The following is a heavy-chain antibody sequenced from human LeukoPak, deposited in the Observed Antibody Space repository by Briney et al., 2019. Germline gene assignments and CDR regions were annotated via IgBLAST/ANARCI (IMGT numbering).Heavy chain of an antibody. J-gene: IGHJ5*01. CDR1: GFSLSTGGMG. CDR2: IFWDDNE. D-gene: IGHD2-21*02. V-gene: IGHV2-5*05. CDR3: SHRHNLGVTGPVVTFDS. Sequence: SGPTLVNPTQTLTLTCTFSGFSLSTGGMGVGWIRQPPGKALEWLAFIFWDDNEHYGPSLKNRLTITKDTSKNQVILTMTNMDPVDTATYYCSHRHNLGVTGPVVTFDSWGQGTLVTVSS.